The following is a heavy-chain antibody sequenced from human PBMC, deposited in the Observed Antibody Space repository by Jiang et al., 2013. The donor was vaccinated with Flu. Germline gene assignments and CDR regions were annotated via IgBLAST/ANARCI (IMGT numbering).Heavy chain of an antibody. J-gene: IGHJ4*02. CDR3: ARELGIAVAGHFDY. Sequence: GPGLVKPSETLSLTCAVSGGSISSYYWSWIRQPAGKGLEWIGRIYTSGSTNYNPSLKSRVTMSVDTSKNQFSLKLSSVTAADTAVYYCARELGIAVAGHFDYWGQGTLVTVSS. CDR2: IYTSGST. V-gene: IGHV4-4*07. CDR1: GGSISSYY. D-gene: IGHD6-19*01.